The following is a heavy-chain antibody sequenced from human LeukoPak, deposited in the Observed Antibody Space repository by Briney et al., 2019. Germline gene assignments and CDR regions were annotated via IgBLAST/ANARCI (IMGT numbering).Heavy chain of an antibody. Sequence: GGSLRLSWAASGFTYSDSYMSWIGQAPGKGLECVSYISPGTTSIYYADSVKGRFTISRDNARNSLFLQMNSLRAEDSAVYYCTRARNGDGYNDAFDIWGQGTKVTVSS. V-gene: IGHV3-11*01. J-gene: IGHJ3*02. CDR3: TRARNGDGYNDAFDI. CDR1: GFTYSDSY. D-gene: IGHD5-24*01. CDR2: ISPGTTSI.